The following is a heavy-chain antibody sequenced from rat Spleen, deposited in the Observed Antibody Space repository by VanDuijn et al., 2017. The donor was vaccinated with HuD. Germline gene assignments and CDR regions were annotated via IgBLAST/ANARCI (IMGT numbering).Heavy chain of an antibody. D-gene: IGHD1-11*01. Sequence: EVQLVESDGDLVQPGKSLKLSCAASGFTFSDHYMAWVRQTPTKGLEWVATISYDGSRTYYRDSVKGRFTISRDNAKSTLYLQMDSLRSEDTATFYCATRDGGYPHWGQGVMVTVSS. CDR2: ISYDGSRT. CDR3: ATRDGGYPH. J-gene: IGHJ2*01. V-gene: IGHV5-29*01. CDR1: GFTFSDHY.